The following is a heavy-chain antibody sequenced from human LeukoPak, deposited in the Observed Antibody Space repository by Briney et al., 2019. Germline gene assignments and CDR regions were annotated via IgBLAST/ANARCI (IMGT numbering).Heavy chain of an antibody. J-gene: IGHJ4*02. CDR1: GFTFSSYS. CDR2: ISSSSSYI. Sequence: KPRGSLRLSCAASGFTFSSYSMNWVRQAPGKGLEWVSYISSSSSYIYYADSVKGRFTISRDNAKNSLYLQMNSLRAEDTAVYYCARVIIGGVVIPGYFDYWGQGTLVTVSS. D-gene: IGHD3-3*01. V-gene: IGHV3-21*01. CDR3: ARVIIGGVVIPGYFDY.